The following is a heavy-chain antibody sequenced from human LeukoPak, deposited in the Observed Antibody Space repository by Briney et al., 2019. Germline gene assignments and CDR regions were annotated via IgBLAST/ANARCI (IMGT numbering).Heavy chain of an antibody. D-gene: IGHD6-6*01. Sequence: GGSLRLSCAASGFTFSSYGMHWVRQAPGKGLEWVAFIRYDGSNKYYADSVKGRFTISRDNSKNTLYLQMNSLRAEDTAVYYCAKDTSVTARPFDYWGQGTLVTVSS. V-gene: IGHV3-30*02. CDR3: AKDTSVTARPFDY. CDR2: IRYDGSNK. CDR1: GFTFSSYG. J-gene: IGHJ4*02.